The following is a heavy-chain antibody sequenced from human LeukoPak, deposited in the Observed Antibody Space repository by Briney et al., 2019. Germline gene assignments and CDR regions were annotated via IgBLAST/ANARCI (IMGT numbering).Heavy chain of an antibody. CDR1: GYSISSGYD. CDR2: ISQSGST. CDR3: ARSEINDYIKY. Sequence: PSETLSLTCTVSGYSISSGYDWGWIRQAPGKRLEWLGSISQSGSTYDNPSLKSRVTLSVDTSKNKVSLKLSSVTAADTAVYYCARSEINDYIKYWGQGILVTVSS. D-gene: IGHD3-16*01. J-gene: IGHJ4*02. V-gene: IGHV4-38-2*02.